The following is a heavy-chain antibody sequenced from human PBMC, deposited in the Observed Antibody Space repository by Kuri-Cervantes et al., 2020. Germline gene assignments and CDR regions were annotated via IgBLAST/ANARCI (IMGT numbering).Heavy chain of an antibody. D-gene: IGHD3-16*02. CDR3: ARGGDYDYVWGSYRLDY. CDR2: IIPIFGTA. V-gene: IGHV1-69*05. Sequence: SVKVSCKASGGTFSSYAISWVRQAPGQGLEWMGGIIPIFGTANYAQKFQGRVTITTDESTSTAYMELSSLRSEDTAVYYCARGGDYDYVWGSYRLDYWGQGTLVTVSS. J-gene: IGHJ4*02. CDR1: GGTFSSYA.